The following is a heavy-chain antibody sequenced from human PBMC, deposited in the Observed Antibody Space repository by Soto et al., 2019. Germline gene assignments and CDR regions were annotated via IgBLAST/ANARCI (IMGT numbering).Heavy chain of an antibody. V-gene: IGHV4-34*01. CDR1: GESFSGYY. Sequence: QVQLQQWGAGLLKPSETLSLTCTVYGESFSGYYWSWIRQPPGKGLEWIGEIHDSGSTNDNPFLESRVTISLDTSKNQFSLNLTSVTAADTAVYYCARAKRTWGRYFDLWGRGSLVTVSS. J-gene: IGHJ2*01. CDR3: ARAKRTWGRYFDL. CDR2: IHDSGST. D-gene: IGHD3-16*01.